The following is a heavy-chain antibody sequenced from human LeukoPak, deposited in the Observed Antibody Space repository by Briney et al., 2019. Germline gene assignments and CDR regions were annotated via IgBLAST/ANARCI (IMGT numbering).Heavy chain of an antibody. Sequence: PSETLSLTCAVYGGSFSGYYWSWIRQPPGKGLEWIGEINHSGSTNYNPSLKSRVTISVDTSKSQFSLKLSSVTAADTAVYYCARGRPYYYGSGSYSPLFDYWGQGTLVTVSS. CDR3: ARGRPYYYGSGSYSPLFDY. J-gene: IGHJ4*02. CDR2: INHSGST. CDR1: GGSFSGYY. D-gene: IGHD3-10*01. V-gene: IGHV4-34*01.